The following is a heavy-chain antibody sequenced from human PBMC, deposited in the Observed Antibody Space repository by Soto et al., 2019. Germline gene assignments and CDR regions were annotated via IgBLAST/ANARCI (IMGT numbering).Heavy chain of an antibody. J-gene: IGHJ6*02. CDR1: GLPVSSNY. CDR2: LHSGGDT. V-gene: IGHV3-53*04. CDR3: ARDGPDYDASRMDV. D-gene: IGHD3-3*01. Sequence: QLVESGGGLVQPGGSLRLSCAASGLPVSSNYMTWVRLPPGTGLEWVSVLHSGGDTYYASSVKGRFTISRHDSTNTLYLEMNSLRTEDTAVYYCARDGPDYDASRMDVWGQGTTVTVSS.